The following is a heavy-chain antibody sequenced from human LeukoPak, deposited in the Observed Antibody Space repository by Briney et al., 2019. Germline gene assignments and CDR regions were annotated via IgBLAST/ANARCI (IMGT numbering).Heavy chain of an antibody. CDR3: ARTSSWYSPYYFDY. V-gene: IGHV4-4*02. D-gene: IGHD6-13*01. CDR1: GGSISSSNW. J-gene: IGHJ4*02. CDR2: IYHSGST. Sequence: PSETLFLTCAVSGGSISSSNWWSWVRQPPGKGLEWIGEIYHSGSTNYNPSLKSRVTISVDKSKNQFSLKLSSVTAADTAVYYCARTSSWYSPYYFDYWGQGTLVTVSS.